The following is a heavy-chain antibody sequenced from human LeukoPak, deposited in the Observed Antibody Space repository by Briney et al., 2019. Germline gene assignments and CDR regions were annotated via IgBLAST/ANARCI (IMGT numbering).Heavy chain of an antibody. CDR2: MNPKSGNT. J-gene: IGHJ4*02. Sequence: GASVKVSCKASGYTFTNFDINWVRQANGQGLEWMAWMNPKSGNTGYAQKFQGRVTVTWSTSTSTVYMEMSSLRSEDTAVYYCARGEADGGSYFDLDYWGQGTLVTVSS. D-gene: IGHD2-15*01. V-gene: IGHV1-8*02. CDR1: GYTFTNFD. CDR3: ARGEADGGSYFDLDY.